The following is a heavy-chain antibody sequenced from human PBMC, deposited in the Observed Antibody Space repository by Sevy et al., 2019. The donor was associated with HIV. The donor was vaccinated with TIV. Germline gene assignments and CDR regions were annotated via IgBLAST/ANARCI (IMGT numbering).Heavy chain of an antibody. V-gene: IGHV3-48*03. CDR1: GFTFSSYE. CDR2: ISSSGSSI. D-gene: IGHD1-1*01. Sequence: GGSLRLSCAASGFTFSSYEMNWVRQAPGKGLEWVSYISSSGSSIYYADSVKGRFTISRDNAKNSQYLQMNSLRAEDTAVYYWARGGRHIDVYNWKDAFDIWGQGTMVTVSS. J-gene: IGHJ3*02. CDR3: ARGGRHIDVYNWKDAFDI.